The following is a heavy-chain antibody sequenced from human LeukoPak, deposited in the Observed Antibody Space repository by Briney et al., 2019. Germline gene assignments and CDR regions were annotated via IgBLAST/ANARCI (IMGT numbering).Heavy chain of an antibody. CDR1: GGTFSSYA. CDR2: IIPILGIA. J-gene: IGHJ6*02. Sequence: GASVKVSCKASGGTFSSYAISWVRQAPGQGLEWMGRIIPILGIANYAQKFQGRVTITADKSTSTAYMELSSLRSEDTAVYYCARDFSWTGDYYYCGMDVWDQGTTVTVSS. CDR3: ARDFSWTGDYYYCGMDV. V-gene: IGHV1-69*04. D-gene: IGHD3/OR15-3a*01.